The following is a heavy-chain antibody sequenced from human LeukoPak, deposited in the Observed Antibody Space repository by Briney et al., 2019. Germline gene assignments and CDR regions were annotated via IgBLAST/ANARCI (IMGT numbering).Heavy chain of an antibody. Sequence: ASVKVSCKASGCTFTSYGISWVRPAPGQGLEWMGWISAYNGNTNYAQKLQGRVTMTTDTSTSTAYMELRSLRSDDTAVYYCARRYCTHGVCDYYFDYWGQGTRVTVSS. J-gene: IGHJ4*02. CDR1: GCTFTSYG. V-gene: IGHV1-18*01. CDR3: ARRYCTHGVCDYYFDY. D-gene: IGHD2-8*01. CDR2: ISAYNGNT.